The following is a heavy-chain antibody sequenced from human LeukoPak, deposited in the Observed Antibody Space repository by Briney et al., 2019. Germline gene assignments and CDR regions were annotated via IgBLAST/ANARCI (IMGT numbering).Heavy chain of an antibody. D-gene: IGHD3-10*01. J-gene: IGHJ4*02. CDR2: ISSSGSTI. CDR1: GFAFSDYY. Sequence: GGSLRLSCAASGFAFSDYYMSWIRQAPGKGLEWVSYISSSGSTIYYTDSVKGRFTISRDNAKNSLYLQMNSLRAEDTAVYYCASRGPYYYGSGSYYYWGQGTLVTVSS. V-gene: IGHV3-11*04. CDR3: ASRGPYYYGSGSYYY.